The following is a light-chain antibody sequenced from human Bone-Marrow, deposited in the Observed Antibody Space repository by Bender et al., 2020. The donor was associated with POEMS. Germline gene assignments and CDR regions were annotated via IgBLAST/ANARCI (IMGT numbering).Light chain of an antibody. Sequence: QSVLTQSPSASGTPGQSVTMSCSGGNSDVGSNTVNWYQHLPGTAPRLVVYSNYQRPSGVPARFSGSKSGTSASLAISDIQSEDEGDYYCSSWDDSLSGWVFGGGTKLTV. CDR1: NSDVGSNT. J-gene: IGLJ3*02. CDR2: SNY. CDR3: SSWDDSLSGWV. V-gene: IGLV1-44*01.